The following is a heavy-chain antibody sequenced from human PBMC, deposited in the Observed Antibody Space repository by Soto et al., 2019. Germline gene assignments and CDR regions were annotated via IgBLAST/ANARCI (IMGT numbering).Heavy chain of an antibody. V-gene: IGHV3-30*18. Sequence: QVQLVESGGGVVQAGRSLRLSCAASGFMFSNYGMQWVRQAPGKGLEWVAGISNDGNNQNYADSVKGRFTISRDNSKNTLYLQMNSLRADDTAVYFCAKPVGSSAVFDFWGQGTLVTVSS. D-gene: IGHD6-25*01. CDR3: AKPVGSSAVFDF. CDR2: ISNDGNNQ. CDR1: GFMFSNYG. J-gene: IGHJ4*02.